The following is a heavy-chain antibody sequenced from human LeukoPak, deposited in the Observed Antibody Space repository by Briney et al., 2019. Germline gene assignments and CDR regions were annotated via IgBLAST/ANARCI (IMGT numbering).Heavy chain of an antibody. Sequence: KPGGSLRLSCAASGFTFSSYSMNWVRQAPGKGLDWVSSISSSSSYIYYADSVKGRFTISRDNSKNSLYLQMNSLRAEDTAVYYCARGDYYDSSGYYNYWGQGTLVTVSS. J-gene: IGHJ4*02. D-gene: IGHD3-22*01. CDR1: GFTFSSYS. CDR3: ARGDYYDSSGYYNY. CDR2: ISSSSSYI. V-gene: IGHV3-21*01.